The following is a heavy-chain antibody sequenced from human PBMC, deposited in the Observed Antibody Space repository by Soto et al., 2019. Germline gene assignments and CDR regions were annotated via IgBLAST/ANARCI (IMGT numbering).Heavy chain of an antibody. CDR3: ARTDTAMDYFDY. V-gene: IGHV4-39*01. CDR1: GGSISSSSYY. Sequence: SETLSLTCTVSGGSISSSSYYWGWIRQPPGKGLEWIGSIYYSGSTYYNPSLKSRVTISVDTSKNQFSLKLSSVTAADTAVYYCARTDTAMDYFDYWGQGTLVTVSS. CDR2: IYYSGST. D-gene: IGHD5-18*01. J-gene: IGHJ4*02.